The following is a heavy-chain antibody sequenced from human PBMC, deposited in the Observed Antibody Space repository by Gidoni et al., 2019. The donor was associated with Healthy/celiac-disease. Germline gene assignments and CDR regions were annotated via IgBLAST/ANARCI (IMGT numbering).Heavy chain of an antibody. V-gene: IGHV3-21*01. D-gene: IGHD3-22*01. CDR2: SSSSSSYI. J-gene: IGHJ4*02. CDR1: GSTSSSYS. CDR3: ARESGYYDSSGYYPDLDY. Sequence: EVQLVEPGGGLVKPGGSLRLSCAASGSTSSSYSMNWVRQAPGKGLEWVSSSSSSSSYIYYADSVKGRFTISGDNAKNSLYLQMNSLRAEDTAVYYCARESGYYDSSGYYPDLDYWGQGTLVTVSS.